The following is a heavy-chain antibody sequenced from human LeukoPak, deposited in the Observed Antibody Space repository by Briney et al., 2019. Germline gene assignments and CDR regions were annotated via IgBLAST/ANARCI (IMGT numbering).Heavy chain of an antibody. D-gene: IGHD1-26*01. CDR2: ISTYNVNA. V-gene: IGHV1-18*01. Sequence: ASVKVSCKASDFTFANYIIRWVRQAPGQGLEWMGWISTYNVNANCVQNLQGRGTMTTDTSTSTAYMELRSLRSDDTAVYYCAKTEGGWYTGSYPFDYWGQGTLVTVSS. CDR1: DFTFANYI. CDR3: AKTEGGWYTGSYPFDY. J-gene: IGHJ4*02.